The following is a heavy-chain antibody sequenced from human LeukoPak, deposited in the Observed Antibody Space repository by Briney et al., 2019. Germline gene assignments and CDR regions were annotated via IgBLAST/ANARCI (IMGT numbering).Heavy chain of an antibody. D-gene: IGHD6-13*01. V-gene: IGHV3-48*04. CDR2: ISSSGSTI. J-gene: IGHJ4*02. CDR1: GFTFSSYN. CDR3: AQSSWSYYFDY. Sequence: SGGSLRLSCAVSGFTFSSYNMNWVRQAPGKGLEWVSYISSSGSTIYYADSVKGRFTISRDNAKNSLYLQMNSLRAEDTAVYYCAQSSWSYYFDYWGQGTLVTVSS.